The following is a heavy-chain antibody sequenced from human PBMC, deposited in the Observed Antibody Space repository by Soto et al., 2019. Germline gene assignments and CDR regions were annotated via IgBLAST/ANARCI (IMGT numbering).Heavy chain of an antibody. V-gene: IGHV4-59*01. D-gene: IGHD5-12*01. CDR1: GGSISSYY. CDR2: IYYSGST. J-gene: IGHJ5*02. Sequence: QVQLQESGPGLVKPSETLSLTCTVSGGSISSYYWSWIRQPPGKGLEWIGYIYYSGSTNYNPSLKSRITTAVDTSKNQFSLKMSSVAAADAAVYYCAREGGYDYGGWFDPWGQGTLVTVSS. CDR3: AREGGYDYGGWFDP.